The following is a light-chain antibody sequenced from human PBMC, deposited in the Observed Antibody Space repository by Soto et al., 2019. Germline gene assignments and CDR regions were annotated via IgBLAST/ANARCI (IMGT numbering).Light chain of an antibody. CDR2: HDS. CDR3: HVWDSSSDHVV. Sequence: SYELTQPPSVSVAPGKTAKITCWGNNIGSKSVHWYQQKPGQAPVLVMYHDSARPSGIPERFSGSNSGNTATLTISRVEAGDEDDYYCHVWDSSSDHVVFGGGTKLTVL. V-gene: IGLV3-21*04. CDR1: NIGSKS. J-gene: IGLJ2*01.